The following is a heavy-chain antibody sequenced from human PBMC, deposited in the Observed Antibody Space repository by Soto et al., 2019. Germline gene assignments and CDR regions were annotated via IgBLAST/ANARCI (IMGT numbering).Heavy chain of an antibody. CDR2: ISSSSSYI. Sequence: GGSLRLSCAAAGFTFSSYSMNWVRQAPGKGLEWVSSISSSSSYIYYADSVKGRFTISRDNAKNSLYLQMNSLRAEDAAVYYCARDYYDILTGGFDPWGQGTLVTVSS. CDR3: ARDYYDILTGGFDP. D-gene: IGHD3-9*01. J-gene: IGHJ5*02. CDR1: GFTFSSYS. V-gene: IGHV3-21*01.